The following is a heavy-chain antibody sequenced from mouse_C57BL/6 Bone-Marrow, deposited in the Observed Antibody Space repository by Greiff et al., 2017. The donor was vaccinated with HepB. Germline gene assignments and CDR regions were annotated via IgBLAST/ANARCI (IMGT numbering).Heavy chain of an antibody. CDR3: ARVSYLWYFDV. Sequence: QVTLKESGPGILQPSQTLSLTCSFSGFSLSTFGMGVGWIRQPSGKGLEWLAHIWRDDDKYYNPALKRRLTISKETSKNQVFLKIANVDTADTATYYCARVSYLWYFDVWGTGTTVTVSS. CDR2: IWRDDDK. V-gene: IGHV8-8*01. D-gene: IGHD5-5*01. J-gene: IGHJ1*03. CDR1: GFSLSTFGMG.